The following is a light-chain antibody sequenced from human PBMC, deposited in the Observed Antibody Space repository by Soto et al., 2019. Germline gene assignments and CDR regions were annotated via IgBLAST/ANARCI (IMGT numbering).Light chain of an antibody. CDR1: QSVTSSH. Sequence: EIVLTQSPATLSLSPGERATLSCGASQSVTSSHLAWYQQKPGLAPRLLIYDASNRATGIPDRFSGGGSGTDFTLTISRLEPEDFAVYYCQQFSSYPLTFGGGTKVDIK. J-gene: IGKJ4*01. V-gene: IGKV3D-20*01. CDR2: DAS. CDR3: QQFSSYPLT.